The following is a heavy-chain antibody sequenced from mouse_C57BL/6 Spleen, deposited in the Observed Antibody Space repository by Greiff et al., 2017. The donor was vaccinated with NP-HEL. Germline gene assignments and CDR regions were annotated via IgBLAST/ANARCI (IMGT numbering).Heavy chain of an antibody. CDR3: TRHTYYGPMDY. J-gene: IGHJ4*01. Sequence: EVHLVESGGGLVKPGGSLKLSCAASGFTFSDYGMHWVRQAPEKGLEWVAYISSGSSTIYYADTVKGRFTISRDNAKNTLFLQMTSLRSEDTAMYYCTRHTYYGPMDYWGQGTSVTVSS. V-gene: IGHV5-17*01. CDR1: GFTFSDYG. D-gene: IGHD2-10*01. CDR2: ISSGSSTI.